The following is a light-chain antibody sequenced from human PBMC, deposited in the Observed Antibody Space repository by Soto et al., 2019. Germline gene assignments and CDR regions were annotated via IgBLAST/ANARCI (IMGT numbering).Light chain of an antibody. J-gene: IGKJ3*01. CDR3: QQYDKLPVT. V-gene: IGKV1-33*01. CDR2: DAS. CDR1: QDISNY. Sequence: DIQMTQSPSSLSASVGDRVTITCQASQDISNYLNWYQQKPGKAPELLIYDASNLETGVASRFSGSGSGTDFTFTISSLQTEDIATYYCQQYDKLPVTFGPGTKVDMK.